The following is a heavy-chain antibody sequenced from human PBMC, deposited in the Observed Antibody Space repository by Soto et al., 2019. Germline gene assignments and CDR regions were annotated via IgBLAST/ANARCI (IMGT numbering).Heavy chain of an antibody. CDR3: AKEDRLNNWFDP. CDR1: GFTFDDYT. Sequence: GGSLRLSCAASGFTFDDYTMHWVRQAPGKGLEWVSLISWDGGSTYYADSVKRRFTISRDNSKNSLYLQMNSLRTEDTALYYCAKEDRLNNWFDPWGQGTLVTVSS. CDR2: ISWDGGST. D-gene: IGHD3-16*01. J-gene: IGHJ5*02. V-gene: IGHV3-43*01.